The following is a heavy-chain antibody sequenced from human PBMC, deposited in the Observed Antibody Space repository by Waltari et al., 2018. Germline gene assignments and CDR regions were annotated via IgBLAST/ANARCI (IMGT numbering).Heavy chain of an antibody. Sequence: QVQLQESGPGLVKPSETLSLTCAVSGYSISSGYYWGWIRQPPARGLEWIGSIYHSGSTYYNPSLKSRVTISVDTSKNQFSLKLSSVTAADTAVYYCARGPHSSSWYSEVYYFDYWGQGTLVTVSS. CDR2: IYHSGST. V-gene: IGHV4-38-2*01. CDR3: ARGPHSSSWYSEVYYFDY. J-gene: IGHJ4*02. CDR1: GYSISSGYY. D-gene: IGHD6-13*01.